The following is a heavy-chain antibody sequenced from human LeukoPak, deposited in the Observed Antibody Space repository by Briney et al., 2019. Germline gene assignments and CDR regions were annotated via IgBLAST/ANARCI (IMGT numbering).Heavy chain of an antibody. CDR1: GFTFSSYA. V-gene: IGHV3-30-3*01. CDR2: ISYDGSNK. Sequence: GGSLRLSCAASGFTFSSYAMHWVRQAPGKGLEWVAVISYDGSNKYYADSVKGRFTISRDNSKNTLYLQMNSLRAEDTAVYYCARDEENGASGYWGQGTLVTVSS. J-gene: IGHJ4*02. CDR3: ARDEENGASGY. D-gene: IGHD4-17*01.